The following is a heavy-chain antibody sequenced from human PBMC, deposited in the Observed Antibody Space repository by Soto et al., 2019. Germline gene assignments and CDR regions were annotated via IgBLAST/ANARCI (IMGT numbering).Heavy chain of an antibody. D-gene: IGHD6-19*01. J-gene: IGHJ6*02. V-gene: IGHV3-30*18. Sequence: QGQLVESGGGVVQPGRSLRLSCAASEITFSRYGMHWVRQAPGKGLEWVAVISYDGSDKFYADSVKGRFSISRDISKNTLYLQMRSLRAEDTAVYYCAKDTWYHSGDWSGSGYYYYGMDVWGQGTTVTVSS. CDR2: ISYDGSDK. CDR1: EITFSRYG. CDR3: AKDTWYHSGDWSGSGYYYYGMDV.